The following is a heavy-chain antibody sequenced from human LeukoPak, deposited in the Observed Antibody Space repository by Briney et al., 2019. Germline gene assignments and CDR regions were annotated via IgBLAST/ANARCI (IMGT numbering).Heavy chain of an antibody. CDR2: IKEDGSDK. Sequence: PGGSLRLSCEASGFTFSDYWMTWVRQAPGKGVEWEANIKEDGSDKYYVDSVKGRFTISRDNAKNSLYLQMNSLRAEDTAMYFCARAGGAFNAWGQGTLVTVSS. CDR1: GFTFSDYW. V-gene: IGHV3-7*04. CDR3: ARAGGAFNA. J-gene: IGHJ5*02. D-gene: IGHD2-8*02.